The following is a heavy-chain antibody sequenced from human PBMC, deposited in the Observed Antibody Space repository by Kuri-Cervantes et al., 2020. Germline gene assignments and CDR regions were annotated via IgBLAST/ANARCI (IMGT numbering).Heavy chain of an antibody. V-gene: IGHV3-48*02. CDR3: ARAGYCSSTSCSVLRYFDWSRRGMDV. CDR2: ISSSSSTI. J-gene: IGHJ6*02. Sequence: GGSLRLSCAASGFTFSSYSMNWVRQAPGKGLEWVSYISSSSSTICYADSVKGRFTISRDNAKNSLYLQMNSLRDEDTAVYYCARAGYCSSTSCSVLRYFDWSRRGMDVWGQGTTVTVSS. D-gene: IGHD2-2*01. CDR1: GFTFSSYS.